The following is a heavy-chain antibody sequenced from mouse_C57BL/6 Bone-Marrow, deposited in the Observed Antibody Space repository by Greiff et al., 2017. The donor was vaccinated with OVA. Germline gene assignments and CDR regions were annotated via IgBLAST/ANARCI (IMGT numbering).Heavy chain of an antibody. D-gene: IGHD1-1*01. V-gene: IGHV1-26*01. J-gene: IGHJ2*01. CDR2: INPNNGGT. CDR3: ARSYYYGSSFDY. CDR1: GYTFTDYY. Sequence: VQLQQSGPELVKPGASVKISCKASGYTFTDYYMNWVKQSHGKSLEWIGDINPNNGGTSYNQKFKGKATLTVDNSSSTAYMELRSLTSEDSAVYYCARSYYYGSSFDYWGQGTTLTVSS.